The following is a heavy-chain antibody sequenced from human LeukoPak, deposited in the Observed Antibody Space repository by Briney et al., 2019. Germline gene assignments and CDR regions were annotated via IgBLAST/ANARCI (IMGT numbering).Heavy chain of an antibody. Sequence: GGSLRLSCAASGFTVSSNYMSWVRQAPGKGLEWVSVYSGGSTYYADSVKGRFTISRDSSKNTLYLQMNRLRAEDAAVYYCAKAPVTTCSGAYCYPFDYWGQGTLVTVSS. V-gene: IGHV3-53*01. CDR3: AKAPVTTCSGAYCYPFDY. D-gene: IGHD2-21*01. CDR1: GFTVSSNY. CDR2: YSGGST. J-gene: IGHJ4*02.